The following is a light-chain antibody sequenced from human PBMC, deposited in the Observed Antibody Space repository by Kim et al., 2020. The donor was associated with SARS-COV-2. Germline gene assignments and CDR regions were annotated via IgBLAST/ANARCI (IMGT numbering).Light chain of an antibody. Sequence: GQSVASSCTRTSSDVGAYNYVSWYQQHPGKAPNLMIYELDKRPSGVPDRFSGSKSGNTASLTVSGLQAEDEADYYCSSYAGSNNVVFGGGTQLTVL. CDR2: ELD. CDR1: SSDVGAYNY. J-gene: IGLJ2*01. V-gene: IGLV2-8*01. CDR3: SSYAGSNNVV.